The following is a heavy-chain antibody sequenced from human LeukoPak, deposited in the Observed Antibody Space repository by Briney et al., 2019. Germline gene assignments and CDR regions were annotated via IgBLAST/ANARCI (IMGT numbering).Heavy chain of an antibody. CDR1: GFTFSSYW. J-gene: IGHJ4*02. Sequence: GGSLRLSCAASGFTFSSYWMSWVRQAPGKELEWVANIKQDGSEKYYVDSVKGRFTISRDNAKNSLYLQMNSLRAEDTAVYFCARGYYDSSGSPFDYWGQGTLVTVSS. CDR3: ARGYYDSSGSPFDY. CDR2: IKQDGSEK. D-gene: IGHD3-22*01. V-gene: IGHV3-7*01.